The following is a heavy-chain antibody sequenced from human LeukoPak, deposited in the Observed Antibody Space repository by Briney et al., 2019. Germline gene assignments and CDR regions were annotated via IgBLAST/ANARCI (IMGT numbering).Heavy chain of an antibody. V-gene: IGHV4-61*08. CDR2: IYYSGST. D-gene: IGHD3-22*01. J-gene: IGHJ4*02. CDR3: ASWGYYDSSGSTPLDY. CDR1: GGSISSGDYY. Sequence: SETLSLTCTVSGGSISSGDYYWSWIRQPPEKGLQWIGYIYYSGSTNYNPSLKSRVTISVDTSKNQFSLKLSSVTAADTAVYYCASWGYYDSSGSTPLDYWGQGTLVTVSS.